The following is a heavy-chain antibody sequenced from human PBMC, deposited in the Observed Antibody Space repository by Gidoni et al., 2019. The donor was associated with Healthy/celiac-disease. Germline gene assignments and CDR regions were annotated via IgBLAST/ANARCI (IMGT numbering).Heavy chain of an antibody. V-gene: IGHV3-23*01. CDR3: AKEGHQLLYVGELWDAADY. CDR1: GLHFRSYA. CDR2: IRGSGGST. Sequence: EVQLLESGGGLVQTGGSLRLSCAASGLHFRSYAMSWVRQAPGKGLAGVSAIRGSGGSTYYADSVKGRFTISRDKSKNTLYLQMNSLRAEDTAVYYCAKEGHQLLYVGELWDAADYWGQGTLVTVSS. D-gene: IGHD2-2*02. J-gene: IGHJ4*02.